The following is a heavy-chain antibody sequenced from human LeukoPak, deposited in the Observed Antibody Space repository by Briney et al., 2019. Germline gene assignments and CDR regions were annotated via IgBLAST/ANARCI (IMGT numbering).Heavy chain of an antibody. D-gene: IGHD5-18*01. J-gene: IGHJ4*02. Sequence: GGSLRLYCAASGFTFDDYGMSWARQAPGKGLEWVSGINWNGGSTGYADSVKGRFTISRDNAKNSLYLQMNSLRAEDTALYYCASSHTWLQLWFFDYWGQGTLVTVSS. CDR1: GFTFDDYG. V-gene: IGHV3-20*04. CDR2: INWNGGST. CDR3: ASSHTWLQLWFFDY.